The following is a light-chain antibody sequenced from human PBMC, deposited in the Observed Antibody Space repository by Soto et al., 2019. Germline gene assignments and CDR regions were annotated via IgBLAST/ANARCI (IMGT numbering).Light chain of an antibody. V-gene: IGLV2-14*01. CDR3: SSYISSSTLV. CDR2: EVS. Sequence: QSALTQPASVSGPPGQSITISCTGTSSDVGAYNYVSWYQQHPGKAPKLMIYEVSNRPSGVSNRFSGSKSGNTASLTISGLQAEDEADYYCSSYISSSTLVFGTGTKVTVL. CDR1: SSDVGAYNY. J-gene: IGLJ1*01.